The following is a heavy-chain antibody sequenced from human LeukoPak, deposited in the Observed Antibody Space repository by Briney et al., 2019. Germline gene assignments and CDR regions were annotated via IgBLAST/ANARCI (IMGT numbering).Heavy chain of an antibody. Sequence: GGSLRLSCAASGFTFSDYAMHWVRQAPGKELEYVSAISSNGGSIHYANSVKGRFTISRDNSKNTLYLQMDSLRAEDMAVYYCAIDTCACGSGWHLYWYFDLWGRGTLVTVSS. CDR2: ISSNGGSI. CDR1: GFTFSDYA. CDR3: AIDTCACGSGWHLYWYFDL. J-gene: IGHJ2*01. D-gene: IGHD6-19*01. V-gene: IGHV3-64*01.